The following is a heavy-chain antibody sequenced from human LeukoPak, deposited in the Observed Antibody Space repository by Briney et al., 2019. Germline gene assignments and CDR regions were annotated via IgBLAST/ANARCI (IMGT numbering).Heavy chain of an antibody. CDR2: IFYSGTT. Sequence: SETLSLTCTVSGGSISTYYWSWIRQPPGKGLEWIGYIFYSGTTKYSSSLKSRVTISLDTSKNQFSLRLSSVTAADTAVYYCARSGFMGDYDWFDPWGQGILVTV. J-gene: IGHJ5*02. CDR1: GGSISTYY. D-gene: IGHD3-16*01. V-gene: IGHV4-59*08. CDR3: ARSGFMGDYDWFDP.